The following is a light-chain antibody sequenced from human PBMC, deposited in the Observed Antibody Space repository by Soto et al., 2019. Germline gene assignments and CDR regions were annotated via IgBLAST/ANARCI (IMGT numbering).Light chain of an antibody. Sequence: EIVLTQSPGTLSLSPGERATLSCRASLSVSSSYLAWYQQKPGQAPRLLIYGASSRATGIPDRFSGSGSGTDFTLTISRLEPEDFAVYYCQQYGSSPPELTFGGGTKVDIK. CDR3: QQYGSSPPELT. J-gene: IGKJ4*01. CDR2: GAS. CDR1: LSVSSSY. V-gene: IGKV3-20*01.